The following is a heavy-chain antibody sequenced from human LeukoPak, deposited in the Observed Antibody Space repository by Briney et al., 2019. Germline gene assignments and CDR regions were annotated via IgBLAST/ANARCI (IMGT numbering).Heavy chain of an antibody. J-gene: IGHJ4*02. D-gene: IGHD6-19*01. CDR2: ISGSGGTT. Sequence: GGSLRLSCAASGFTFSSYAMHWVRQAPGKGLEWVSAISGSGGTTYYADSVKGRYTISRDNSKNTLYLQINSLRAEDTAVYYCAKDHLPGIVVADRDYWGLGTLVTVSS. CDR1: GFTFSSYA. V-gene: IGHV3-23*01. CDR3: AKDHLPGIVVADRDY.